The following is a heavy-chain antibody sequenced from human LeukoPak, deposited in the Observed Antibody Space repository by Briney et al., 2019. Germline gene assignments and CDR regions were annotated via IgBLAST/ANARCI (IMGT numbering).Heavy chain of an antibody. CDR3: ARDRDYGGFDY. D-gene: IGHD4/OR15-4a*01. CDR2: IYSIGTT. J-gene: IGHJ4*02. V-gene: IGHV3-53*01. CDR1: GFAVSSNF. Sequence: PGGSLRLSCAASGFAVSSNFMRWVRQAPGKGLEWVSVIYSIGTTYYADSVKGRFTISRDNTRNTLYLQMNSLRAEDTAVYYCARDRDYGGFDYWGQGTLVTVSS.